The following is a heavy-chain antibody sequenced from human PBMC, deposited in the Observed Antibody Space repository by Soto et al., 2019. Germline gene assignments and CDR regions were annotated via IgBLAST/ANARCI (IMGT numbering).Heavy chain of an antibody. D-gene: IGHD2-21*02. V-gene: IGHV1-46*01. CDR1: GYVFSSSF. CDR3: AREVNTVIMPGDTEDYSGLDV. Sequence: ASVKVSCKASGYVFSSSFVHWVRQAPGQGLEWMAMINPTVGSTSYAHNFQGRIAVTRDTSTTTVYLDLSSLRSADTAIYYCAREVNTVIMPGDTEDYSGLDVWGQGTTVTVSS. CDR2: INPTVGST. J-gene: IGHJ6*02.